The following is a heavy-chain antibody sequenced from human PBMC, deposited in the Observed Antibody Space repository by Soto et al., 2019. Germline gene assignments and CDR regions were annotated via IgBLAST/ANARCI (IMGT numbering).Heavy chain of an antibody. J-gene: IGHJ4*02. V-gene: IGHV4-59*08. Sequence: SETLSLTCTVSGDSIGTYNWGWIRQPPGKRLEWIGYIYSNGGTSYNPALKSRVTISADTSTKQFSLRLSSVTAADTAVYYCARRWGAAVDYWGQGTLVTVSS. CDR1: GDSIGTYN. CDR2: IYSNGGT. CDR3: ARRWGAAVDY. D-gene: IGHD1-26*01.